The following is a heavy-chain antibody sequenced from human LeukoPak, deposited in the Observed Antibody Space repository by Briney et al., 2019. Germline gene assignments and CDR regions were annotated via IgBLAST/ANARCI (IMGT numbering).Heavy chain of an antibody. V-gene: IGHV4-34*01. CDR3: ARVLAARRVGLYYMDV. CDR1: GGSFSGYY. CDR2: INHSGST. J-gene: IGHJ6*03. Sequence: PSETLSLTCAVYGGSFSGYYWSWIRQPPGKGLEWIGEINHSGSTNYNPSLKSRVAISVDTSKNQFSLRLSSVTAADTAVYYCARVLAARRVGLYYMDVWGKGTTVTVSS. D-gene: IGHD6-6*01.